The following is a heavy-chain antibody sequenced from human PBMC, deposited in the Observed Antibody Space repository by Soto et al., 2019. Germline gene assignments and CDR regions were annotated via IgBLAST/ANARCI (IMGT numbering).Heavy chain of an antibody. CDR2: ISSNGGST. Sequence: GGSLRLSCAASGFTFSSYAMHWVRQAPGKGLEYVSAISSNGGSTYYANSVKGRFTISRDNSKNTLYLQMGSLRAEDMAVYYCARTPVLRYFDWLGPLDYWGQGTLVTVSS. V-gene: IGHV3-64*01. J-gene: IGHJ4*02. D-gene: IGHD3-9*01. CDR1: GFTFSSYA. CDR3: ARTPVLRYFDWLGPLDY.